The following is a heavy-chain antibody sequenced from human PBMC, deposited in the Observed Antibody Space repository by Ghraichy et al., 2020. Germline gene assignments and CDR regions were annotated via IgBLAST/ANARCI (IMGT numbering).Heavy chain of an antibody. CDR3: ARGSITYYYGLDC. V-gene: IGHV4-59*08. CDR2: FYYTGIT. J-gene: IGHJ6*02. CDR1: GGSISGYY. Sequence: SETLSLICTVSGGSISGYYWTWIRQPPGKGLEWIGYFYYTGITNYNPSLKSRVTISVDTSKNQLSLKLSSVTAADTAVYYCARGSITYYYGLDCWGQGTTVTVAS. D-gene: IGHD1-14*01.